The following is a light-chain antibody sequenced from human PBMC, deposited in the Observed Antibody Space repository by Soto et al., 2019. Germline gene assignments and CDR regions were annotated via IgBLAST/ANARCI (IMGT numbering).Light chain of an antibody. CDR1: SSDVGGYNY. J-gene: IGLJ1*01. CDR2: EVS. CDR3: SSYTGSSTSNYV. V-gene: IGLV2-14*01. Sequence: QSVLTQPASVSGSPGQSITISCTGTSSDVGGYNYVSWYQQHPGKAPELMIYEVSNRPSGVSNRFSGSKSGNTASLTISGLQAEDEADYYCSSYTGSSTSNYVFETGTKLTVL.